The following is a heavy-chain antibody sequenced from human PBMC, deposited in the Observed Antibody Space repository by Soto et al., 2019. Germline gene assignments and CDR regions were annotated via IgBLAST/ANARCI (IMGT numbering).Heavy chain of an antibody. Sequence: HPGRYPEISCAAPEFTRGSYAMNCARQASGKGLEWVSYISSSGSTIYYADSVKGRFTISRDNAKNSLYLQMNSLRAEDTAVYYCARTNFFGGTSTYENYG. CDR3: ARTNFFGGTSTYENYG. D-gene: IGHD2-15*01. J-gene: IGHJ6*01. V-gene: IGHV3-48*03. CDR1: EFTRGSYA. CDR2: ISSSGSTI.